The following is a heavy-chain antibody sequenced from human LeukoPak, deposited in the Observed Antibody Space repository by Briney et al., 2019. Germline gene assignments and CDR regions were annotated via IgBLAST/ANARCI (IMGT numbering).Heavy chain of an antibody. CDR1: GFTFSSYW. J-gene: IGHJ4*02. CDR2: IKEDGSEK. D-gene: IGHD4-23*01. V-gene: IGHV3-7*01. CDR3: ARDIGNPVHY. Sequence: PGGSLRLSCAASGFTFSSYWMSWVRQTPGKGLEWVAHIKEDGSEKYYVDSVKGRFTISRDKAKNSLYLQMNSLRAEDTAVYYCARDIGNPVHYWGQGTLVTVSS.